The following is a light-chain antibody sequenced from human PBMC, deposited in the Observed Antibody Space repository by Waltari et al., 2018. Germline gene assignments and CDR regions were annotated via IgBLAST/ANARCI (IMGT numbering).Light chain of an antibody. CDR3: SSFAGSNRFGV. V-gene: IGLV2-8*01. Sequence: QSALTQHPSASGSPGQAVTISCTGSSSDVGAYKYVSWYQQHPGKAPKLMIYEVSKRPSGVPDRFSGSKSGNTASLTVSGLQADDEADYYCSSFAGSNRFGVFGGGTKLTVL. CDR1: SSDVGAYKY. J-gene: IGLJ3*02. CDR2: EVS.